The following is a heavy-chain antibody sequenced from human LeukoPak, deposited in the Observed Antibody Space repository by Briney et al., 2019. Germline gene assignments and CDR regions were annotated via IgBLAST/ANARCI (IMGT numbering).Heavy chain of an antibody. V-gene: IGHV6-1*01. CDR3: ARGHYAIGFDY. CDR1: GDGVSGNSPT. J-gene: IGHJ4*02. D-gene: IGHD2-21*01. CDR2: TYYRSKWYN. Sequence: SQTLSLTCAISGDGVSGNSPTWNWIRQSPSRGLEWLGRTYYRSKWYNDYAVSVKSRITINPDTSKNQFSLHLNSVTPEDTAVYYCARGHYAIGFDYWGQGTLVTVSS.